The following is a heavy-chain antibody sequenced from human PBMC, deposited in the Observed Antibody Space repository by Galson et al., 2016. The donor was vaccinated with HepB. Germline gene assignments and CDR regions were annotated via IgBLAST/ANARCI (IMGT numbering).Heavy chain of an antibody. CDR1: GGTFSNYR. V-gene: IGHV1-69*13. D-gene: IGHD6-6*01. J-gene: IGHJ4*02. Sequence: SVKVSCTASGGTFSNYRIDWVRQAPGQGLEWMGGIIPISGTPNYAQKFKVRVTITADESTSTAYMEVSSLRSEDTAVYYCARGGPANQAQLFPEPLSTWGQGTWVTVSS. CDR2: IIPISGTP. CDR3: ARGGPANQAQLFPEPLST.